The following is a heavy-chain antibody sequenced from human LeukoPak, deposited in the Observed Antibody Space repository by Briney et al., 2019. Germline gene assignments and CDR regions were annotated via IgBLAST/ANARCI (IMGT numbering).Heavy chain of an antibody. CDR3: AGRYSSSWYV. Sequence: SETLSLTCTVSGGSISSYYWSWIRQPAGKGLEWIGRIYTSGSTNYNPSPKSRVTMSVDTSKNQFSLKLSTVTAADTAVYYCAGRYSSSWYVWGQGTLVTVSS. D-gene: IGHD6-13*01. CDR2: IYTSGST. CDR1: GGSISSYY. V-gene: IGHV4-4*07. J-gene: IGHJ4*02.